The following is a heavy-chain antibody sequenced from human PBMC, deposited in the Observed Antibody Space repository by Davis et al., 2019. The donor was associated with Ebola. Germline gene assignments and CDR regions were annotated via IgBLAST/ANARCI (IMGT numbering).Heavy chain of an antibody. CDR3: ARVRGDLRICSSTSCYGDDYYYYYMDV. CDR1: GYTFTSYG. D-gene: IGHD2-2*01. CDR2: ISAYNGNT. Sequence: ASVKVSCKASGYTFTSYGISWVRQAPGQGLEWMGWISAYNGNTNYAQKLQGRVTMTTDTSTSTAYMELRSLRSDDTAVYYCARVRGDLRICSSTSCYGDDYYYYYMDVWGKGTTVTVSS. J-gene: IGHJ6*03. V-gene: IGHV1-18*04.